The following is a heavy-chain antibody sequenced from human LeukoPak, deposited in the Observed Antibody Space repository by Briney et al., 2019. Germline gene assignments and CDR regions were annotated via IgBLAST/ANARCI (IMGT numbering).Heavy chain of an antibody. J-gene: IGHJ4*02. CDR2: IGQDGSVK. V-gene: IGHV3-7*01. CDR3: GNQCSGGICPEN. Sequence: GGSLRLSCAASGFRFTSYWMTWVRQAPGKGLEGVGNIGQDGSVKNYADSVKGRFTISRDNAKNSVFLQMNSLRAEDTAFYYCGNQCSGGICPENWGRGTLVTVSS. D-gene: IGHD2-15*01. CDR1: GFRFTSYW.